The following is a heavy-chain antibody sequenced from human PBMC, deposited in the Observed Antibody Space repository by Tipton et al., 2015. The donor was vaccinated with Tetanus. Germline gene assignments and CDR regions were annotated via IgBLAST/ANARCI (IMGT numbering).Heavy chain of an antibody. V-gene: IGHV4-39*02. CDR2: ISYSGRT. Sequence: LRLSCIVSGGSMSNSDYYGVWVRQSPGKGLEWIGSISYSGRTYYNPSLKSRVTMSVDTSKKDFSVRLRSVTAADTAVYYCARLREIVSRSGWALDNWGQGILVTVSS. J-gene: IGHJ4*02. CDR1: GGSMSNSDYY. D-gene: IGHD5/OR15-5a*01. CDR3: ARLREIVSRSGWALDN.